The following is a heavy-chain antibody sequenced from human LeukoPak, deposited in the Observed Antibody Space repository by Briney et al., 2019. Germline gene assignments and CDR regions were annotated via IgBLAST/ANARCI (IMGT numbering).Heavy chain of an antibody. CDR3: ARGNPYYQYSSGWYGVDY. Sequence: ASVKVSCKTSGYIFAHNGISWVRQAPGQGPEWMGWISTYNGDTNYAQNFQGRVTITADESTSTAYMELSSLRSEDTAVYYCARGNPYYQYSSGWYGVDYWGQGTLVTVSS. J-gene: IGHJ4*02. CDR2: ISTYNGDT. CDR1: GYIFAHNG. V-gene: IGHV1-18*01. D-gene: IGHD6-19*01.